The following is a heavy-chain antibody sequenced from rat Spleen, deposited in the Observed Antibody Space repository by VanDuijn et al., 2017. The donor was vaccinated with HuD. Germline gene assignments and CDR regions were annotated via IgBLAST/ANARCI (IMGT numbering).Heavy chain of an antibody. CDR3: TSLFLPHSRAFDN. CDR2: IWGDGRT. J-gene: IGHJ2*01. D-gene: IGHD1-2*01. V-gene: IGHV2-1*01. CDR1: GFTFSDYG. Sequence: VQLVESGGGLVQPGRSLKLSCAASGFTFSDYGMAWVRQAPGKGLEWMGGIWGDGRTDYNAALKSRLSINRDTSKSQVFLKMNSLQTDDTAIYFCTSLFLPHSRAFDNWGQGVMVTVSS.